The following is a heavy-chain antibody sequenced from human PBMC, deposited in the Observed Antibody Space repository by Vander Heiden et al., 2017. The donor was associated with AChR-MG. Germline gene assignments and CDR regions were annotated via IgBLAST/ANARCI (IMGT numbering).Heavy chain of an antibody. Sequence: QVQLVQSGAEVKNPGASMTVSCTASGYTFIGYYLHLVRQAPGQRLEWMGWINPNSGATKYAQRFQARVTMTRDTSTSTVHMELRRLRSDDTAVYYCARGLSVTGTTKGWFDPWGQGTLGTVSS. CDR2: INPNSGAT. CDR3: ARGLSVTGTTKGWFDP. V-gene: IGHV1-2*02. CDR1: GYTFIGYY. J-gene: IGHJ5*02. D-gene: IGHD4-17*01.